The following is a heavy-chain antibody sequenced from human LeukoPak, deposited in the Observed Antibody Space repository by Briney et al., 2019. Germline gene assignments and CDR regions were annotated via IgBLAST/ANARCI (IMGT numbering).Heavy chain of an antibody. CDR2: INPNSGGT. CDR1: GYTFTSYG. V-gene: IGHV1-2*02. Sequence: GASVKVSCKASGYTFTSYGISWVRQAPGQALEWMGWINPNSGGTNYAQKFQGRVTMTRDTSISTAYMELSRLRSDDTAVYYCARDLGYYYDSSGYKAGWYYYYMDVWGKGTTVTVSS. D-gene: IGHD3-22*01. J-gene: IGHJ6*03. CDR3: ARDLGYYYDSSGYKAGWYYYYMDV.